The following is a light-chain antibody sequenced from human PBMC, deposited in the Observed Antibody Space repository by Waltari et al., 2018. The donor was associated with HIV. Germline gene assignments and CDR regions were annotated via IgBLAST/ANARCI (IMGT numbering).Light chain of an antibody. CDR1: RSNIGAGYD. J-gene: IGLJ3*02. CDR3: QSYDSSLSGSEV. Sequence: QSVLTQPPSVSGAPGQRVTISCTGRRSNIGAGYDVHWYQQLPGTAPKLLIYGNSNRPSGVPDRFSGSKSGTSAALAITGLQAEDEADYYCQSYDSSLSGSEVFGGGTKLTVL. V-gene: IGLV1-40*01. CDR2: GNS.